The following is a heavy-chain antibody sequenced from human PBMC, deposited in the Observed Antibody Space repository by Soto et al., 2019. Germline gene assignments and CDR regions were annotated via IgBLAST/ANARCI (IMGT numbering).Heavy chain of an antibody. CDR1: GFIFRKYA. D-gene: IGHD5-12*01. CDR2: LSASTITS. Sequence: EVQLLESGGGLVHPGESLRLSCTASGFIFRKYALRRVRQAPGKGLEWVPALSASTITSYYADSVKGRFTISRDNSANSLYLQMNGLRAEDTAIYYCAYQGDSGFDPNFDSWGQGTMVTVSS. J-gene: IGHJ4*02. CDR3: AYQGDSGFDPNFDS. V-gene: IGHV3-23*01.